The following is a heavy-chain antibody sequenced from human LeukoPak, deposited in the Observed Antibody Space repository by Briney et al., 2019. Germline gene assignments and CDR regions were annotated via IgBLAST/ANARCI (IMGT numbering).Heavy chain of an antibody. D-gene: IGHD4-17*01. Sequence: GGSLRLSCAASGFTFNNYAMNWVRQAPGKGLEWVSSISGGGETTYYADSAKGRFTVSRDNSQNTLYLQMNSLRAEDTAVYYCARNYADYVGYFFFDYWGQGTLVTVSS. CDR3: ARNYADYVGYFFFDY. J-gene: IGHJ4*02. V-gene: IGHV3-23*01. CDR1: GFTFNNYA. CDR2: ISGGGETT.